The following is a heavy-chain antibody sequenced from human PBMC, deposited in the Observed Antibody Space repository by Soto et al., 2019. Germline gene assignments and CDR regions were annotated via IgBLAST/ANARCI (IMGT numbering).Heavy chain of an antibody. J-gene: IGHJ4*02. CDR2: ISYDGSNK. D-gene: IGHD5-12*01. V-gene: IGHV3-30*18. Sequence: GGSLRLSCAASGFTFDNYYIHWVRQAPGRGLEWVAVISYDGSNKYYADSVKGRFTISRDNSKNALYLQMNSLRAEDTAVYYCAKDLGYSGYGVFDYWGQGTLVTVSS. CDR1: GFTFDNYY. CDR3: AKDLGYSGYGVFDY.